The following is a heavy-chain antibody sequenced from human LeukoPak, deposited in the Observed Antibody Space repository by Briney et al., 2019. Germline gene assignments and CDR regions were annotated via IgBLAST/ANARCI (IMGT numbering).Heavy chain of an antibody. CDR2: IYYSKNT. CDR3: VSPRGFSYGYFDY. V-gene: IGHV4-39*02. J-gene: IGHJ4*02. D-gene: IGHD5-18*01. Sequence: PSETLSLTCTVSGGSISSSSAYWGWIRQPPGKGLEGIGSIYYSKNTYYNPSLKSRVTISADTSKNHFSLTWGSVSATDTAVYYCVSPRGFSYGYFDYWGQGTLVTVSS. CDR1: GGSISSSSAY.